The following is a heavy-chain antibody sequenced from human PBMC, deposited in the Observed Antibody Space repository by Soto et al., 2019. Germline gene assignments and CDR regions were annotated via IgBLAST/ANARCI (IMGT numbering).Heavy chain of an antibody. Sequence: QVQLVQSGAEVKKPGASVKVSCEASGFIFTRFYMHWVRQAPGQGPVWLGIIKPEDGTTYYAQSFQGRLIITSDTSTRTVYMEMSGLTSEDTAVYYCARERYFGELSYDLWGHGTLVTVSS. CDR2: IKPEDGTT. D-gene: IGHD3-9*01. V-gene: IGHV1-46*01. CDR3: ARERYFGELSYDL. CDR1: GFIFTRFY. J-gene: IGHJ5*02.